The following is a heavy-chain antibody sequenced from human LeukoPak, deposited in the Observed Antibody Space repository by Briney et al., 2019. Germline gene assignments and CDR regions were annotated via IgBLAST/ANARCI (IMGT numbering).Heavy chain of an antibody. J-gene: IGHJ3*02. CDR3: AKEALGSGWYGHAFDI. Sequence: PGGSLRLSCAASGFTFSSYGMHWVRQAPGKGLEWVAFIRYDGSNKYYADSVKGRFTISRDNSKNTLYLQMNSLRAEDTAVYYCAKEALGSGWYGHAFDIWGQGTMVTVSS. CDR2: IRYDGSNK. CDR1: GFTFSSYG. V-gene: IGHV3-30*02. D-gene: IGHD6-19*01.